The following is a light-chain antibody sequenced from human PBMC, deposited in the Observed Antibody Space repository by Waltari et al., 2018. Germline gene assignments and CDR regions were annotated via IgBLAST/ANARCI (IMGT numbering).Light chain of an antibody. CDR1: SSCFGSYNF. CDR2: EVN. CDR3: CSNVGNNIWM. Sequence: QSALTQPASVSGSPGQSITIPCTGTSSCFGSYNFFSWYQQYPGKAPKVMIYEVNKRPSGVSDRFSGSRSGNTASLTISGLHTEDEADYYCCSNVGNNIWMFGGGTKVTVL. J-gene: IGLJ3*02. V-gene: IGLV2-23*02.